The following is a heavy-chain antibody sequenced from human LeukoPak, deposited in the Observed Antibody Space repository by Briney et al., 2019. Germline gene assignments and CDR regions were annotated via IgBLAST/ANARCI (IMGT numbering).Heavy chain of an antibody. Sequence: GGSLRLSCVASGLSFSTYGMHWVRQFPGKGLEWVAVIWYDGSNKYYADSVKGRFTISRDNSKNTLYLQMNSLRAEDTAVYYCARDLRDNILTGYYSGYFDYWGQGTLVTVSS. D-gene: IGHD3-9*01. CDR3: ARDLRDNILTGYYSGYFDY. V-gene: IGHV3-33*08. J-gene: IGHJ4*02. CDR1: GLSFSTYG. CDR2: IWYDGSNK.